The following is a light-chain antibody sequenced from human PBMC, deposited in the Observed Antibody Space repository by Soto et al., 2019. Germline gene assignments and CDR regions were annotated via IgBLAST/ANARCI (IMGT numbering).Light chain of an antibody. J-gene: IGLJ1*01. CDR2: DVS. V-gene: IGLV2-14*01. Sequence: QSVLTQPASVSGSPGQSITISCTGTSSDVGGYNYVSWYQQHPGKAPKLMIYDVSNRPSGVSNRFSGSKSGNTASLTISGLQAEDEADYYCSSYTSSSLYVFGIGTKLTVL. CDR1: SSDVGGYNY. CDR3: SSYTSSSLYV.